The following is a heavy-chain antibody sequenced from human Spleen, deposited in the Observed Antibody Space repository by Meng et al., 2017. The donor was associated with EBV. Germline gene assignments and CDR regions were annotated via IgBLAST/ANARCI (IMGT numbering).Heavy chain of an antibody. CDR3: ARAGEEWLEKQVVIGGWFDP. J-gene: IGHJ5*02. CDR2: INHSGST. Sequence: QVQLQQWGAGLLKPSESLSLTCAVYGASFSGYYWSWIRQPPGKGLEWIGKINHSGSTNYNPSLKSRVTISVDTSKNQFSLKLSSVTAADTAVYYCARAGEEWLEKQVVIGGWFDPWGQGTLVTVSS. V-gene: IGHV4-34*01. D-gene: IGHD2-21*01. CDR1: GASFSGYY.